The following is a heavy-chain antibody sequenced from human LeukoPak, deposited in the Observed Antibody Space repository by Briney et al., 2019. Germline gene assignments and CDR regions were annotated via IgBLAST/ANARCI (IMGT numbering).Heavy chain of an antibody. D-gene: IGHD3-16*01. Sequence: PSETLSLTCTVSGGSISSSDYYWGWIRQAPGKGLEWIGSIYYSGSTNYNASLKSRVTISVDTSKNQFSLKLSSVTAADTAVYYRARRRIAGGLFDYWGQGTLVTVSS. CDR3: ARRRIAGGLFDY. V-gene: IGHV4-39*01. J-gene: IGHJ4*02. CDR1: GGSISSSDYY. CDR2: IYYSGST.